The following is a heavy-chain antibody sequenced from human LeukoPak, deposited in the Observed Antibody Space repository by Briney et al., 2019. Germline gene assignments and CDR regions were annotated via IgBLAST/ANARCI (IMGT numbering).Heavy chain of an antibody. J-gene: IGHJ4*02. CDR1: GFSFSGHW. Sequence: GGSLRLSCAASGFSFSGHWMHWARQLPGKGLVWVSRISPTGSTTSYADSVKGRFTVSRDNSENALYLQMSNLRTEDTAVYFCVKGGTADRVGWTHWGQGSLVTVFS. CDR2: ISPTGSTT. D-gene: IGHD7-27*01. V-gene: IGHV3-74*01. CDR3: VKGGTADRVGWTH.